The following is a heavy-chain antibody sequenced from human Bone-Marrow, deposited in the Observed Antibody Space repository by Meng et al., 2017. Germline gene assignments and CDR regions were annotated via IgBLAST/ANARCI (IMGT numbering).Heavy chain of an antibody. Sequence: GESLKISCAASGFTFSSYAMHWVRQAPGKGLEWVAVISYDGSNKYYADSVKGRFTISRDNSKNTLYLQINSLRAEDTAVYFCARDGPHYDVDYWGQGTLVTVSS. CDR1: GFTFSSYA. D-gene: IGHD5-12*01. V-gene: IGHV3-30*04. CDR3: ARDGPHYDVDY. J-gene: IGHJ4*02. CDR2: ISYDGSNK.